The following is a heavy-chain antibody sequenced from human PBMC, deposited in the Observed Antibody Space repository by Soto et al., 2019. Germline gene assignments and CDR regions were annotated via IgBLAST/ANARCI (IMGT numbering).Heavy chain of an antibody. J-gene: IGHJ6*02. Sequence: GSLRLSCAASGFTVSSNYMSWVRQAPGKGLEWVSVIYSGGSTYYADSVKGRSTISRDNSKNTLYLQMNSLRAEDTAVYYCARVNWNPWGMDVWGQGTTVTVSS. V-gene: IGHV3-53*01. CDR3: ARVNWNPWGMDV. D-gene: IGHD1-1*01. CDR2: IYSGGST. CDR1: GFTVSSNY.